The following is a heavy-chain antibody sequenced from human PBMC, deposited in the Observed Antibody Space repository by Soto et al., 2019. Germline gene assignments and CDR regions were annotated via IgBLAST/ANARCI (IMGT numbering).Heavy chain of an antibody. J-gene: IGHJ4*02. V-gene: IGHV1-18*01. CDR1: GYTFTTYD. Sequence: ASVKVSCKTSGYTFTTYDINWVRQAPGKGLEWMGWISGYSGNTNYAQKLQGRISMTTDTSTSTAYMELRSLRSDGTAVYYCARSGGSSSPLDYWGQGTLVTVSS. CDR2: ISGYSGNT. CDR3: ARSGGSSSPLDY. D-gene: IGHD6-6*01.